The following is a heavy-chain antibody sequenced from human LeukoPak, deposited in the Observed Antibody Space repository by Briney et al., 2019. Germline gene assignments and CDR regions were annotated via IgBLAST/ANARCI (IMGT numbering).Heavy chain of an antibody. CDR2: ISGSGGST. CDR1: GFTFSSYA. V-gene: IGHV3-23*01. Sequence: GSLRLSCAASGFTFSSYAMSWVRQAPGKGLEWVSAISGSGGSTYYADVVKGRFTISRDNAKNSLYLQMSSLRAEDTALYYCARDIVDGDYDDGFDIWGQGTRVTVSP. J-gene: IGHJ3*02. CDR3: ARDIVDGDYDDGFDI. D-gene: IGHD4-17*01.